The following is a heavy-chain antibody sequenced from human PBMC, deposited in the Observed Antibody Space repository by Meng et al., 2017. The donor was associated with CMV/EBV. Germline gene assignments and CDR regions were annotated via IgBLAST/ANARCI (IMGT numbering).Heavy chain of an antibody. D-gene: IGHD6-13*01. J-gene: IGHJ4*02. V-gene: IGHV3-48*04. CDR3: AKEPSSWYRPSFDY. CDR2: ISSSGSTI. CDR1: GFTFSSYS. Sequence: LSLTCAASGFTFSSYSMTWVRQAPGKGLEWVSYISSSGSTIYYADSVKGRFTISRDNAKNSLYLQMNSLRVEDTAVYYCAKEPSSWYRPSFDYWGQGTLVTVSS.